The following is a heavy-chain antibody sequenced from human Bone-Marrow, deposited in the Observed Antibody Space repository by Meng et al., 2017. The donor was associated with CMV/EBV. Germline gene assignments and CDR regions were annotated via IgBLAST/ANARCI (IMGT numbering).Heavy chain of an antibody. V-gene: IGHV3-21*01. CDR1: GFTFSSYE. J-gene: IGHJ4*02. Sequence: GESLKISCAASGFTFSSYEMNWVRQAPGKGLEWVSSISSSSSYIYYADSVKGRFTISRDNAKNSLYLQMNSLRDEDTALYYCARDPDGFDYWGQGTVVTVSS. D-gene: IGHD2-8*01. CDR2: ISSSSSYI. CDR3: ARDPDGFDY.